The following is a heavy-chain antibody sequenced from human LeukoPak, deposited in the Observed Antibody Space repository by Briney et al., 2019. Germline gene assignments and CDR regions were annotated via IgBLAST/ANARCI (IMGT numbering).Heavy chain of an antibody. CDR2: IIPIFGTA. J-gene: IGHJ5*02. CDR1: GGTFSSYA. D-gene: IGHD2-15*01. CDR3: ARGGYCSGGSCYSLDWFDP. V-gene: IGHV1-69*01. Sequence: ASVTVSCKASGGTFSSYAISWVRQAPGQGLEWMGGIIPIFGTANYAQKFQGRVTITADESTSTAYMELSSLRSEDTAVYYCARGGYCSGGSCYSLDWFDPWGQGTLVTVSS.